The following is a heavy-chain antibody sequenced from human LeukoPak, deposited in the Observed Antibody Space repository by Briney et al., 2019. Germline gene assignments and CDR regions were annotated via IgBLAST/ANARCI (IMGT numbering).Heavy chain of an antibody. Sequence: GGSLRLSCAASGFTFSSYAMHWVRQAPGKGLEWVAVISYDGSNKYYADSVKGRFTISRDNSKNTLFLQMNSLRAEDTAVYFCVRDYCSGGSCYESKWFDPWGQGTLVTVSS. CDR3: VRDYCSGGSCYESKWFDP. CDR2: ISYDGSNK. V-gene: IGHV3-30-3*01. CDR1: GFTFSSYA. J-gene: IGHJ5*02. D-gene: IGHD2-15*01.